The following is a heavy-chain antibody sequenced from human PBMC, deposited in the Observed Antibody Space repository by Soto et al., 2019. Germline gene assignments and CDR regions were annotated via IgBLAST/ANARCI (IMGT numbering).Heavy chain of an antibody. D-gene: IGHD3-22*01. V-gene: IGHV1-69*13. CDR1: GGTFSSYA. CDR2: IIPIFGTA. CDR3: ARVWYYYDSSGYPRGLCYYYYGMDV. J-gene: IGHJ6*02. Sequence: ASVKVSCKASGGTFSSYAISWVRQAPGQGLEWMGGIIPIFGTANYAQKFQGRVTITADESTSTAYMELSSLRSEDTAVYYCARVWYYYDSSGYPRGLCYYYYGMDVWGQGTTVTVSS.